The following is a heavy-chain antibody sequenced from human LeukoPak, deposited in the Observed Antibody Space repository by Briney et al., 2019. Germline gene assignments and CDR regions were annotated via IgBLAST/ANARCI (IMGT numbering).Heavy chain of an antibody. V-gene: IGHV3-15*01. CDR3: TTGGVGATAKGIDY. J-gene: IGHJ4*02. Sequence: GGSLRLSCAASGFTFSNAWMSWVRQAPGKGLEWVGRIKSKTDGGTTDYAAPVKGRFTISRDDSKNTLYLQMNSLKTEDTAVYYCTTGGVGATAKGIDYWGQGTLVTVSS. CDR1: GFTFSNAW. CDR2: IKSKTDGGTT. D-gene: IGHD1-26*01.